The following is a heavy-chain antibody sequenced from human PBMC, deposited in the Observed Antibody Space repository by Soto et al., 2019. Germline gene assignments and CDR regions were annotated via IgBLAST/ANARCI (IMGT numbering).Heavy chain of an antibody. CDR1: GFTFSNYG. CDR3: AANMLRAPLDP. D-gene: IGHD3-10*01. V-gene: IGHV3-30*03. Sequence: QVQLVESGGGVVQPGRSLRLSCATSGFTFSNYGMHWARHTPGKGLEWVAVISYDGSNKKYADSVKGRFTISRDNSKSTLTLQMNRLRVEDTAVYYSAANMLRAPLDPWGQGTLVIVS. CDR2: ISYDGSNK. J-gene: IGHJ5*02.